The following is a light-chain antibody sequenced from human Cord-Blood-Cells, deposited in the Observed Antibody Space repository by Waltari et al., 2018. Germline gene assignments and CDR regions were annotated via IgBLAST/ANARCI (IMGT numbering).Light chain of an antibody. CDR1: RSNIGSNH. J-gene: IGLJ1*01. V-gene: IGLV1-47*01. CDR2: RNN. CDR3: AAWDDSLSGYV. Sequence: QSVLTQPPSASGPPGQRVTIPCSASRSNIGSNHVYWYQQLPGTAPKLLIYRNNQRPSGVPDRFSGSKSGTSASLAISGLLSEDEADYYCAAWDDSLSGYVFGTGTKVTVL.